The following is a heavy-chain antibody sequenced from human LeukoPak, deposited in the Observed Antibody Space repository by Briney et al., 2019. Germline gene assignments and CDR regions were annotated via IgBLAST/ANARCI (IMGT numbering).Heavy chain of an antibody. V-gene: IGHV4-61*02. Sequence: SETLSLTCTVSGGSISSSSYYWSWIRQPAGKGLEWIGRIYSSGSTNYNPSLKSRVTMSLDTSKNQFSLKLRSVTAADTAVYYCARGTMGTDYWGQGTLVTVSS. D-gene: IGHD4/OR15-4a*01. CDR3: ARGTMGTDY. CDR2: IYSSGST. CDR1: GGSISSSSYY. J-gene: IGHJ4*02.